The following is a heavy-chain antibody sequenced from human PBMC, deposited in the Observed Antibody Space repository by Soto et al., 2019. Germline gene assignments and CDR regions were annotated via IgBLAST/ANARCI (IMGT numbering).Heavy chain of an antibody. J-gene: IGHJ4*02. CDR3: ARGFSAGKGSPPDF. D-gene: IGHD6-13*01. CDR1: GDSGSSNTPA. CDR2: TYYRSNWRH. Sequence: SQTLSLTGAICGDSGSSNTPAWNWIRSSPSRGLEWLGRTYYRSNWRHDYAVSVKSRITVNPYTSKNHFSLQLNSVTPEDTAVYYCARGFSAGKGSPPDFWGQGSLVTVSS. V-gene: IGHV6-1*01.